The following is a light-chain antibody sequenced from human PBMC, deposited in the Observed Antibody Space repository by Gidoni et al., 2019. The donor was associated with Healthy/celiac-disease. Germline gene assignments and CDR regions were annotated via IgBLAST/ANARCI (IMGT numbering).Light chain of an antibody. Sequence: EIVLTQSPGTRSVSPGERATLSCRASQSVSSSYLAWYQQKPGQAPRLLIYGAASRATGIPDRFSGSGSGTDFTLTISRLEPEDFAVYSCQQYGSSPKTFGPGTKVDIK. V-gene: IGKV3-20*01. CDR2: GAA. CDR3: QQYGSSPKT. J-gene: IGKJ3*01. CDR1: QSVSSSY.